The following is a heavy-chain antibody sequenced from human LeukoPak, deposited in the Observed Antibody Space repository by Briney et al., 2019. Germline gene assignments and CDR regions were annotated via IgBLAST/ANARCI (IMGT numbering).Heavy chain of an antibody. J-gene: IGHJ4*02. V-gene: IGHV3-30*02. CDR3: AKRGAYSPPY. CDR1: GFTFTSYT. D-gene: IGHD5-18*01. Sequence: GGSLRLSCAASGFTFTSYTMHWVRQAPGKGLEWVAFIRYDGSNKYYADSVKGRFTISRDNSKNTLYLQMNSLRAEDTAVYYCAKRGAYSPPYWGQGTLVTVSS. CDR2: IRYDGSNK.